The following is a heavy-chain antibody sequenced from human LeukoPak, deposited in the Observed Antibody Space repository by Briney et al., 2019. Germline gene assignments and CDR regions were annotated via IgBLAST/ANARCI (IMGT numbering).Heavy chain of an antibody. V-gene: IGHV4-31*03. CDR2: IYYSGSS. J-gene: IGHJ5*02. CDR1: GGSISSGGYY. CDR3: ARGLGRFGEILES. Sequence: PSQTLSLTCTVSGGSISSGGYYWSWIRQHPGKGLEWIGYIYYSGSSYYNPSLKSRVTISADTSKNQLSLKLSSVTAADTSVYYCARGLGRFGEILESWGQGTLVIVSS. D-gene: IGHD3-10*01.